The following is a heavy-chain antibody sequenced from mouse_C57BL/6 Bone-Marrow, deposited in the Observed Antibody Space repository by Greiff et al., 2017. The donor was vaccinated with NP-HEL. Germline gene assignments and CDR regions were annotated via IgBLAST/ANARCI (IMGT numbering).Heavy chain of an antibody. CDR2: INPNNGGT. D-gene: IGHD1-1*01. CDR1: GYTFTDYY. CDR3: AREHYGSSGY. V-gene: IGHV1-26*01. J-gene: IGHJ2*01. Sequence: VQLQQSGPELVKPGASVKISCKASGYTFTDYYMNWVKQSHGKSLEWIGDINPNNGGTSYNQKFKGKATLTVDKSSSTAYMELRSLTSEDSAVYYCAREHYGSSGYWGQGTTLTVSS.